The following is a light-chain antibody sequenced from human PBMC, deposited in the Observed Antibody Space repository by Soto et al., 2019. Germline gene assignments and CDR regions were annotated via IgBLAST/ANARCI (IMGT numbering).Light chain of an antibody. CDR3: QQFYSSPT. CDR2: WAS. Sequence: DIVLTQSPDSLAVSLGERTTINCKSSQTILYVSNNKNHLAWYQHRPGQPPKLLISWASSRESGVPDRFSGSGSGTDFTLTINSLQAEDVAVYYCQQFYSSPTFGQGTKVDIK. CDR1: QTILYVSNNKNH. J-gene: IGKJ1*01. V-gene: IGKV4-1*01.